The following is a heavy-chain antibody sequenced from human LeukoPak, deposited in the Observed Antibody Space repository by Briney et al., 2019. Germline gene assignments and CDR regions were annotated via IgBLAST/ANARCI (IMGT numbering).Heavy chain of an antibody. J-gene: IGHJ4*02. Sequence: GGSLRLSCAASGFTFSLYEMNWVRQAPGKGLEWVSYISSSGTIYYADSVKGRFTISRDNVKNSVYLQMNSLRVEDTGVYYCARWGVGDYWGQGTLVTVSS. CDR1: GFTFSLYE. D-gene: IGHD1-26*01. CDR2: ISSSGTI. V-gene: IGHV3-48*03. CDR3: ARWGVGDY.